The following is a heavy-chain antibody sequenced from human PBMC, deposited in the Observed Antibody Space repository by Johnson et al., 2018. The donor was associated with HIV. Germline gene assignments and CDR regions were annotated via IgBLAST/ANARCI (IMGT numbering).Heavy chain of an antibody. J-gene: IGHJ3*02. CDR1: GFTFSSYA. Sequence: QVQLVESGGGVVQPGRSLRLSCAASGFTFSSYALHWVRQAPGKGLELVGQVNPNGGSTYLKDSGKDRFNSSRDNSKNTLYLQMTSLRAEDTAVYYCARVTTMIVVVFAFDIWGQGTMVTVSS. D-gene: IGHD3-22*01. V-gene: IGHV3-64*04. CDR3: ARVTTMIVVVFAFDI. CDR2: VNPNGGST.